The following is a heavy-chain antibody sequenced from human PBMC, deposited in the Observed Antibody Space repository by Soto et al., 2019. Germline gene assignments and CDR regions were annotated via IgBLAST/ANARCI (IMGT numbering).Heavy chain of an antibody. CDR2: IYSGGST. V-gene: IGHV3-53*04. J-gene: IGHJ4*02. D-gene: IGHD3-16*01. CDR1: GFTVSSNY. CDR3: ARPTFGEGGWRDY. Sequence: EVQLVESGGGLVQPGGSLRLSCAASGFTVSSNYMSWVRQATGKGLEWCSVIYSGGSTYYADSVKGRFTISRHNSRNTRYLQMNSLRTGDTAEYYCARPTFGEGGWRDYWGQGTLVTVSS.